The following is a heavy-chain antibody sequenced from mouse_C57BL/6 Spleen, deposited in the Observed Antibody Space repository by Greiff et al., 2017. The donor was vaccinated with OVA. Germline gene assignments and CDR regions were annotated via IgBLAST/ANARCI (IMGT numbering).Heavy chain of an antibody. CDR2: FHPYNDDT. CDR3: ARRNYDYAFAY. D-gene: IGHD2-4*01. J-gene: IGHJ3*01. V-gene: IGHV1-47*01. Sequence: VKVVESGAELVKPGASVKMSCKASGYTFTTYPIEWMKQNHGKSLEWIGNFHPYNDDTKYNEKFKGKATLTVEESSSTVYLELSRLTSDDSAVYYCARRNYDYAFAYWGQGTLVTVSA. CDR1: GYTFTTYP.